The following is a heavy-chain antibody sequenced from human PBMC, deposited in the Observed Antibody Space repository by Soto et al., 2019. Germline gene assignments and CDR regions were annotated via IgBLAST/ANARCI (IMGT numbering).Heavy chain of an antibody. CDR1: GGSIISRDHY. V-gene: IGHV4-39*01. CDR3: ARHEAGDPFDY. CDR2: IYYSGST. D-gene: IGHD4-17*01. Sequence: PSETLSLTCTVSGGSIISRDHYWGWIRQPPGRGLEWIASIYYSGSTYHNPSLKSRVTISVDTSKNQFSLKLTSATATDTAVYYCARHEAGDPFDYWGQGTLVTVSS. J-gene: IGHJ4*02.